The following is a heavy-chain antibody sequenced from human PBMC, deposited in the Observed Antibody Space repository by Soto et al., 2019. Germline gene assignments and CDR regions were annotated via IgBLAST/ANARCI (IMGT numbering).Heavy chain of an antibody. V-gene: IGHV1-18*01. CDR1: GYTFTSYG. D-gene: IGHD1-26*01. Sequence: QVQLVQSGAEVKKPGASVKVSCKASGYTFTSYGISWVRQAPGQRLEWMGWISAYNGNTNYAQRLQGRVTMNTDTSTSTADMELRSLRSGDTAVYCCARELIVGATWGAFDIWGQGTMVTVSS. J-gene: IGHJ3*02. CDR3: ARELIVGATWGAFDI. CDR2: ISAYNGNT.